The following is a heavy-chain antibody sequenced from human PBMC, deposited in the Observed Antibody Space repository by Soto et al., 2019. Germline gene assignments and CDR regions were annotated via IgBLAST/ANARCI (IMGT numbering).Heavy chain of an antibody. J-gene: IGHJ3*02. CDR2: IHSDGTST. CDR1: GFSITGSW. Sequence: EVQLVESGGGLVQPGGSLRLSCTASGFSITGSWMHWVRHAPGTGLVWVSRIHSDGTSTSYADSVKGRFTISRDNDRSRVYLQMDSLGPEDTAVYYCVREGCKSNTMCYIRDAFDIWGQGTMVTVSS. D-gene: IGHD2-2*02. V-gene: IGHV3-74*01. CDR3: VREGCKSNTMCYIRDAFDI.